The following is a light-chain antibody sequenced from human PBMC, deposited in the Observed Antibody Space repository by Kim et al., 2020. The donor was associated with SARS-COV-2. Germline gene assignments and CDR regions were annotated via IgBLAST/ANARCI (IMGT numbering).Light chain of an antibody. CDR2: EDT. V-gene: IGLV3-1*01. J-gene: IGLJ3*02. CDR3: QTWDSSTVV. CDR1: KLEEKF. Sequence: VTPGQAASITCSGDKLEEKFASWFQQKPGQSPVLVIYEDTKRPSGIPERISGSTSGNTATLTISGTQTMDEADYYCQTWDSSTVVFGGGTQLTVL.